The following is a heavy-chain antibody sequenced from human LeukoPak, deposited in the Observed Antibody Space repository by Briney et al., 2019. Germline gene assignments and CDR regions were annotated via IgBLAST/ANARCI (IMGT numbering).Heavy chain of an antibody. CDR3: AKEGGGYSGYDFRYFDY. CDR1: GFTFSSYG. CDR2: IWYDGSNK. Sequence: PGGSLRLSCAASGFTFSSYGMHWVRQAPGKGLEWVAVIWYDGSNKYYADSVKGRFTISRDNSKNTLYLQMNSLRAGDTAVYYCAKEGGGYSGYDFRYFDYWGQGTLVTVSS. D-gene: IGHD5-12*01. J-gene: IGHJ4*02. V-gene: IGHV3-33*06.